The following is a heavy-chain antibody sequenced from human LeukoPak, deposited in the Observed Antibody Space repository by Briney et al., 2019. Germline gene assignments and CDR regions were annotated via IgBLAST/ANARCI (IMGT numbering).Heavy chain of an antibody. V-gene: IGHV4-4*07. CDR1: GGSISSYY. D-gene: IGHD6-13*01. CDR2: IYTSGST. J-gene: IGHJ5*02. Sequence: SETLSLTCTVSGGSISSYYWSWIRQPAGKGLEWIGRIYTSGSTNYNPSLKSRVTISVDTSKNQFSLKLSSVTAADTAVYYCARRTGIAAAGIAWFDPWGQGTLVTVSS. CDR3: ARRTGIAAAGIAWFDP.